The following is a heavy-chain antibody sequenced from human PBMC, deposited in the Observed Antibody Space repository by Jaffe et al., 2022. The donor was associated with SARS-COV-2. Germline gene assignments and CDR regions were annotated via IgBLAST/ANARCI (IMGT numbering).Heavy chain of an antibody. D-gene: IGHD6-6*01. CDR3: ARGGIAARPQDYYYGMDV. Sequence: QVQLQQSGPGLVKPSQTLSLTCAISGDSVSSNSAAWNWIRQSPSRGLEWLGRTYYRSKWYNDYAVSVKSRITINPDTSKNQFSLQLNSVTPEDTAVYYCARGGIAARPQDYYYGMDVWGQGTTVTVSS. J-gene: IGHJ6*02. CDR1: GDSVSSNSAA. V-gene: IGHV6-1*01. CDR2: TYYRSKWYN.